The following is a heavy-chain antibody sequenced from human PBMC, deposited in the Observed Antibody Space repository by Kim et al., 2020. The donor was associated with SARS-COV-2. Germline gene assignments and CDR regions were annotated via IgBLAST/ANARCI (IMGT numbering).Heavy chain of an antibody. CDR1: GGSFSGYY. D-gene: IGHD5-18*01. Sequence: SETLSLTCAVYGGSFSGYYWSWIRQPPGKGLEWIGEINHSGSTNYNPSLKSRVTISVDTSKNQFSLKLSSVTAADTAVYYCARVLLYSYGRAVFDYWGQGTLVTVSS. CDR3: ARVLLYSYGRAVFDY. V-gene: IGHV4-34*01. CDR2: INHSGST. J-gene: IGHJ4*02.